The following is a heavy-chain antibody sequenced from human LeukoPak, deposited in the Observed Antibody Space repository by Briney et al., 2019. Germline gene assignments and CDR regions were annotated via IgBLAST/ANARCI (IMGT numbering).Heavy chain of an antibody. D-gene: IGHD6-13*01. Sequence: PGGSLRLSCAASGFTFSSYSMNWVRQAPGKGLQWFSYISSSSSTIYYADSVKGRFTISRDNAKNSLYLQMSSLRAEDTAVYYCARRNPGYSSSWYFNDYWGQGTLVTVSS. CDR1: GFTFSSYS. J-gene: IGHJ4*02. CDR3: ARRNPGYSSSWYFNDY. V-gene: IGHV3-48*04. CDR2: ISSSSSTI.